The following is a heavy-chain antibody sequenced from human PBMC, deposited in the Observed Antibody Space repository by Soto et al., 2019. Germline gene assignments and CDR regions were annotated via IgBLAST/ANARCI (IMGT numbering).Heavy chain of an antibody. CDR1: GFTFSSYE. CDR2: ISSSGSTI. J-gene: IGHJ6*02. Sequence: QPGGSLRLSCAASGFTFSSYEMSWVRQAPGKGLEWVSYISSSGSTIYYADSVKGRFTISRDNAKNSLYLQMNSLRAEDTAVYYCARGFIRALTKLYYYYYGMDVWGQGTTVTVSS. D-gene: IGHD4-4*01. V-gene: IGHV3-48*03. CDR3: ARGFIRALTKLYYYYYGMDV.